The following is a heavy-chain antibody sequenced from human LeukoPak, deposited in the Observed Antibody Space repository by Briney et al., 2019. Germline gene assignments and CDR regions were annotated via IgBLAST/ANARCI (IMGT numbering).Heavy chain of an antibody. CDR2: IGGSGDNT. J-gene: IGHJ4*02. Sequence: GGSLRLSCAASGFSFSNYAMSWVRQAPGKGLEWVSSIGGSGDNTYYADSLRGRITISRDNSKNTLYLLMNSLRAEDTAVYYCAKDRGDYVWGTVDCWGQGALVTVSS. CDR1: GFSFSNYA. D-gene: IGHD3-16*01. CDR3: AKDRGDYVWGTVDC. V-gene: IGHV3-23*01.